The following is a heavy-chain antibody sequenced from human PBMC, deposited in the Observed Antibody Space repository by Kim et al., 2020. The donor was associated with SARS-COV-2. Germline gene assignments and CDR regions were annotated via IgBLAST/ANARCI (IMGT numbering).Heavy chain of an antibody. D-gene: IGHD6-13*01. J-gene: IGHJ3*02. CDR3: ARHASSSFTLDAFDI. V-gene: IGHV4-59*08. Sequence: PSPKSRVTISGDTSKNHSSLKLSSVTAADTAVYYCARHASSSFTLDAFDIWGQGTMVTVSS.